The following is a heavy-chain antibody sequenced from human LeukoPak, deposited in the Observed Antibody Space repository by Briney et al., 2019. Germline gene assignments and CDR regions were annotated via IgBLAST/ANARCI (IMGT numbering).Heavy chain of an antibody. J-gene: IGHJ5*02. V-gene: IGHV3-64*01. CDR1: GFTVSSNY. D-gene: IGHD6-19*01. CDR3: ARAQQWLATGGWYWFDT. Sequence: PGGSLRLSCAASGFTVSSNYMSWVRQAPGKGLEFVSSIHSNGISTYYGNSVKGRFTVSRDNSKNTVYLQMGSLREEDMAVYYCARAQQWLATGGWYWFDTWGQGTLVTVSS. CDR2: IHSNGIST.